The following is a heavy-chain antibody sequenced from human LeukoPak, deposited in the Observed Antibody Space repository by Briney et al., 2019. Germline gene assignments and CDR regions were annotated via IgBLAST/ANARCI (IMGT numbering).Heavy chain of an antibody. CDR1: GYTFTGYY. D-gene: IGHD5-12*01. Sequence: ASVKVSCKASGYTFTGYYMHWVRQAPGQGLEWMGWINPNSGGTNYAQKFQGRVTMTRDTSISTAYMELSRLRSDDTAVYYCARYSGYDFPYYYYYMDVWGKGTTVTVSS. CDR2: INPNSGGT. J-gene: IGHJ6*03. CDR3: ARYSGYDFPYYYYYMDV. V-gene: IGHV1-2*02.